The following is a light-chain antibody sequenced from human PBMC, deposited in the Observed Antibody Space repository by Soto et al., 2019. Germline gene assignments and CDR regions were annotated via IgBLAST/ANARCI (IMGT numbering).Light chain of an antibody. Sequence: EVVMTQSPATLSVSPGEGVTLSCRASQGIGDTLAWYHHKPRQPPRLLIYDTSTRANGVPARFGGSGSGTDFTLTINSLEPEDFAVYYCQQRNVWPPITFGQGTRLEIK. V-gene: IGKV3-11*01. J-gene: IGKJ5*01. CDR3: QQRNVWPPIT. CDR1: QGIGDT. CDR2: DTS.